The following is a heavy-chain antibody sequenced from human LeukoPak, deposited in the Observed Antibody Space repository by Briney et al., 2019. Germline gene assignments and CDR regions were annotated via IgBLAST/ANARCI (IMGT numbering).Heavy chain of an antibody. D-gene: IGHD2-21*02. J-gene: IGHJ4*02. CDR1: GFTFSSYG. CDR2: ISYDGSNK. Sequence: GGSLRLSCAASGFTFSSYGMHWVRQAPGKGLEWVAVISYDGSNKYYADSVKGRFTISRDNSKNTLYLQMNSLRAEDTAVYYCARDLPPYCGGDCRALFDYWGQGTLVTVSS. V-gene: IGHV3-30*03. CDR3: ARDLPPYCGGDCRALFDY.